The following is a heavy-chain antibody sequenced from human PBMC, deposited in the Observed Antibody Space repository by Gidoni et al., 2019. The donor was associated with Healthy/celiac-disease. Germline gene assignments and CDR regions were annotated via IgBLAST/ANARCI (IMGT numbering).Heavy chain of an antibody. J-gene: IGHJ4*02. CDR3: ARGVGAVAGDPVDY. V-gene: IGHV4-31*03. CDR1: GGSISSGGYY. Sequence: QVQLQESGTGLVKPSQTLSLTCTVSGGSISSGGYYWSWIRQQPGKGLEWIGYLYYSGRTYYNPSLKSRVTISVDTSKNQFSLKLSSVTAADTAVYYCARGVGAVAGDPVDYWGQGTLVTVSS. D-gene: IGHD6-19*01. CDR2: LYYSGRT.